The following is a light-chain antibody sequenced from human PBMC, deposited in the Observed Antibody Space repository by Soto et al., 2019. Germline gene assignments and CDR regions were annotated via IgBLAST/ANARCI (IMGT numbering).Light chain of an antibody. CDR2: WAS. V-gene: IGKV4-1*01. Sequence: DIVLTQSPDSLAVSLGERATINCKSSQNLLSSSNNKNFLGWFQQKPGQSPKLLISWASARESGVPDRFSGSGSGTDFTLTISSLQAGDVAVYSCQQYYSAPLTFGQGTRLEIK. J-gene: IGKJ5*01. CDR1: QNLLSSSNNKNF. CDR3: QQYYSAPLT.